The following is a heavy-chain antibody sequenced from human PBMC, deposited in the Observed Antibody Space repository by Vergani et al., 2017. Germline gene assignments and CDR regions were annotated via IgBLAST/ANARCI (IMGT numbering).Heavy chain of an antibody. CDR1: GFTLSSYA. V-gene: IGHV3-30-3*01. CDR3: AAEAPIFGVVTNHPLDY. J-gene: IGHJ4*02. D-gene: IGHD3-3*01. CDR2: ISYDGSNQ. Sequence: QVQLVESGGGVVQPGRSLRLPCAASGFTLSSYAMHWVRQAPGKGLEGVAVISYDGSNQYSADSVKGRFTISRDNSKDTLYLQLHSLRAEDTAVYYCAAEAPIFGVVTNHPLDYWGRGTLVTVSS.